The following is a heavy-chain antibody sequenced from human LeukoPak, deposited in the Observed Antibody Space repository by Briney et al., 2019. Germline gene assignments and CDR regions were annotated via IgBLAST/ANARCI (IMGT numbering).Heavy chain of an antibody. J-gene: IGHJ4*02. CDR3: TRDRDYSSSTQDFDS. Sequence: ASVKVSCKASGYLFMNYGISWVRQAPGQGLEWMGWISNDNGNTNYAQKFQGRVSVTTDRPATTVYMELRSLRSDDTAVYYCTRDRDYSSSTQDFDSWGQGSLVIVAS. D-gene: IGHD6-6*01. V-gene: IGHV1-18*01. CDR2: ISNDNGNT. CDR1: GYLFMNYG.